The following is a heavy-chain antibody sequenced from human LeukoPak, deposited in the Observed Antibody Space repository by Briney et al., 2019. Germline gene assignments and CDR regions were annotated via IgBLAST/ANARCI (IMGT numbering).Heavy chain of an antibody. J-gene: IGHJ5*02. Sequence: GWALRLSCATSGFTFSSYAKAWVRQDPGKGLEWVSDISGSGACTYYADSVKGRFTIYRDNSKNTLYLQMNSLRAEDTAVYYCAKDSGNRDNWFDPWGQGTLVTVSS. CDR1: GFTFSSYA. CDR3: AKDSGNRDNWFDP. CDR2: ISGSGACT. V-gene: IGHV3-23*01. D-gene: IGHD1-14*01.